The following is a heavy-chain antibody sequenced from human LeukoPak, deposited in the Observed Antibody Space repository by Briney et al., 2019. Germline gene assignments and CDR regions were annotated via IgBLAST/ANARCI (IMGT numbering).Heavy chain of an antibody. J-gene: IGHJ4*02. Sequence: PSETLSLTCTVSDDSISDYYRGWIRQPPGKGLEWIGYIYYSGSTNYNPSLKSRVTISVDTSKNQFSLKLSSVTAADTAVYYCARHGDYYDSSGYFDYWGQGTLVTASS. D-gene: IGHD3-22*01. CDR3: ARHGDYYDSSGYFDY. V-gene: IGHV4-59*08. CDR2: IYYSGST. CDR1: DDSISDYY.